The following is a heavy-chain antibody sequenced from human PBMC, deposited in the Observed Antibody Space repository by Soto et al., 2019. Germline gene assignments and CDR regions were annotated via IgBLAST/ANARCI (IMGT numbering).Heavy chain of an antibody. CDR3: ARDHLGGVIVSNLFDY. Sequence: GGSLRLSCAASGFTFSSYGMHWVRQAPGKGLEWVAVIWYDGSNKYYADSVKGRFTISRDNSKNTLYLQMISLRAEDTAVYYCARDHLGGVIVSNLFDYWGQGTLVTVSS. CDR2: IWYDGSNK. D-gene: IGHD3-16*02. V-gene: IGHV3-33*01. J-gene: IGHJ4*02. CDR1: GFTFSSYG.